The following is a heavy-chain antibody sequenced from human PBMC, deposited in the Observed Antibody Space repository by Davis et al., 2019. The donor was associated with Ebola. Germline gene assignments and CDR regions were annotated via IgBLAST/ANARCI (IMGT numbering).Heavy chain of an antibody. D-gene: IGHD6-19*01. CDR3: ARQGSSGWYRWFDP. Sequence: KVSCKGSGYSFTSYWIAWVRQMPGKGPEWMGGIYSGDSDTRYSPSFQGQVTISADKSISTAYLQWSSLKASDTAMYYCARQGSSGWYRWFDPWGQGTLVTVSS. CDR1: GYSFTSYW. CDR2: IYSGDSDT. J-gene: IGHJ5*02. V-gene: IGHV5-51*01.